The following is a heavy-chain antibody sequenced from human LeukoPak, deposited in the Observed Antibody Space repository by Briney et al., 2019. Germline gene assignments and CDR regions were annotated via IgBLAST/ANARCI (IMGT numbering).Heavy chain of an antibody. CDR1: GYTFTSYD. Sequence: ASVKVSCKASGYTFTSYDINWVRQATGQGLEWMGWMNPNSGNTGYAQKFQGRVTMTRNTSISTAYMELSSLRSEDTAVYYCTSLRDIVIIPPTIGGQGTMVTVSS. J-gene: IGHJ3*02. CDR3: TSLRDIVIIPPTI. V-gene: IGHV1-8*01. D-gene: IGHD2-2*01. CDR2: MNPNSGNT.